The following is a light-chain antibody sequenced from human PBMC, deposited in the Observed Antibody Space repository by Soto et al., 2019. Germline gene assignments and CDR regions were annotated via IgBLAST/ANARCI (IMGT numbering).Light chain of an antibody. CDR2: DNS. Sequence: QPVLTQPPSVSGAPGQRVTISCTGSSSNIGAGYDVHWFQQLPGTPPKLLIFDNSNRPSGVSDRFSGSKSGTSASLAITGLQAEDEADYYCQSYDNSLSAYVFGTGTKLTVL. J-gene: IGLJ1*01. CDR1: SSNIGAGYD. CDR3: QSYDNSLSAYV. V-gene: IGLV1-40*01.